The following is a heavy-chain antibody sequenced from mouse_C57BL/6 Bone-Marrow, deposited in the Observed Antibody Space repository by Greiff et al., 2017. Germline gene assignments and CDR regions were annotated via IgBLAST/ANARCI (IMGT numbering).Heavy chain of an antibody. Sequence: EVQLQQSGPVLVKPGASVKMSCKASGYTFTNYYMNWVKQSHGKSLEWIGVINPYNGGTSYNQKFKGKATLTVDKSSSTAYMELNSLTSEDSAVYYCASAIWSYGAYWGQGTLVTVSA. CDR3: ASAIWSYGAY. J-gene: IGHJ3*01. D-gene: IGHD1-1*02. CDR2: INPYNGGT. CDR1: GYTFTNYY. V-gene: IGHV1-19*01.